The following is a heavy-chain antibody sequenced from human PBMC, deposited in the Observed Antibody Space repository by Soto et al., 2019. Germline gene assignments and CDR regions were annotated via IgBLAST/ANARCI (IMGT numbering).Heavy chain of an antibody. CDR3: ASLLYYDSNGYYFPSKLDV. V-gene: IGHV4-39*01. D-gene: IGHD3-22*01. J-gene: IGHJ6*02. CDR2: IYYSGST. CDR1: GGSISSRNYY. Sequence: QLQLQESGPGLVKPSETLSLICTVSGGSISSRNYYWGWIRQPPGKGLEWIASIYYSGSTYYNPSLKSRVTISVDTSKNQFSLNLSSVTAADTAVYYCASLLYYDSNGYYFPSKLDVWGQGTTVTVSS.